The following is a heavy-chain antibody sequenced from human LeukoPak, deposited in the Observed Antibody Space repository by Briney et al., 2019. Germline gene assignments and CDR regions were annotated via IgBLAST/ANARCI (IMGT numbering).Heavy chain of an antibody. Sequence: PSETLSLTCTVSGGSISSYYWSWIRQPAGKGLEWIGRIYTSGSTNYNPSLKSRVTMSVDTSKNQFSLKLSSVTAADTAVYYCARDGVGSPYDFWSGNHAFDIWGQGTMVTVSS. J-gene: IGHJ3*02. CDR1: GGSISSYY. D-gene: IGHD3-3*01. CDR3: ARDGVGSPYDFWSGNHAFDI. CDR2: IYTSGST. V-gene: IGHV4-4*07.